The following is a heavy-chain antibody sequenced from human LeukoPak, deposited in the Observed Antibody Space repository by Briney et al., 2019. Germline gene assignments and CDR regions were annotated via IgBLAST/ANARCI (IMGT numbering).Heavy chain of an antibody. J-gene: IGHJ4*02. CDR2: IYYSGST. D-gene: IGHD3-22*01. V-gene: IGHV4-59*08. Sequence: PSETLSLTCTVSGGSISSYYWSWIRQPPGKGLEWIGYIYYSGSTNYNPSLKSRVTISVDTSKNQFSLKLSSVTAADTAVYYCARLLYYYDSSGYAFDYWGQGTLVTVSS. CDR1: GGSISSYY. CDR3: ARLLYYYDSSGYAFDY.